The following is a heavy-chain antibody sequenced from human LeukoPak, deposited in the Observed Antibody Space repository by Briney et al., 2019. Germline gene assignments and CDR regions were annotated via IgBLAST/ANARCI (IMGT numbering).Heavy chain of an antibody. CDR1: GGSISSSSYC. V-gene: IGHV4-39*01. CDR3: ARRSRVGATYYFDY. CDR2: IYYSGSA. J-gene: IGHJ4*02. D-gene: IGHD1-26*01. Sequence: SETLSLTCTVSGGSISSSSYCWGWIRQPPGKGLEWIGTIYYSGSAYYNPSLKSRVTISVDTSKNQFSLKVSSVTAADTAVHYCARRSRVGATYYFDYWGQGTLVTVSS.